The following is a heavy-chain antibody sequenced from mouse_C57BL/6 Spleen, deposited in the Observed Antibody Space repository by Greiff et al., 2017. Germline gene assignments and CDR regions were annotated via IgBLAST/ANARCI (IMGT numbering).Heavy chain of an antibody. V-gene: IGHV5-17*01. Sequence: DVKLVESGGGLVKPGGSLKLSCAASGFTFSDYGMHWVRPAPEKGLEWVAYISSGSSTIYYADTVKGRFTISRDNAKNTLFLQMTSLRSEDTAMYYCARDTTVVPHYYAMDYWGQGTSVTVSS. CDR2: ISSGSSTI. CDR1: GFTFSDYG. CDR3: ARDTTVVPHYYAMDY. J-gene: IGHJ4*01. D-gene: IGHD1-1*01.